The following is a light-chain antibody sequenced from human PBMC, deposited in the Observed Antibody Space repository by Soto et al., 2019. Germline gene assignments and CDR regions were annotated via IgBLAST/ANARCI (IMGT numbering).Light chain of an antibody. CDR2: RNG. CDR3: ATWDDRLRAYV. J-gene: IGLJ1*01. CDR1: SSNIGTYY. Sequence: QSVLTQQPSASGTPGQRVTISCSGSSSNIGTYYVDWYQQLPGTAPKLLIHRNGQRPSGVPDRFSGSKSGTSASLAISGLRSEDEADYYCATWDDRLRAYVIGAGTKVTAL. V-gene: IGLV1-47*01.